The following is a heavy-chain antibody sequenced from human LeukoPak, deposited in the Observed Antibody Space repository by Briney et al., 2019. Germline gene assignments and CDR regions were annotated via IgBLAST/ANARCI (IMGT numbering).Heavy chain of an antibody. CDR3: ARVTAAGYYFDY. Sequence: GGSLRLSCAASGFTFSSYWVSWVRQAPGKGLEWVANIKQDGSEKYYVDSVKGRFTISRDNAKNSLYLQMNSLRAEDTAVYYCARVTAAGYYFDYWGQGTLVTVSS. CDR1: GFTFSSYW. J-gene: IGHJ4*02. CDR2: IKQDGSEK. D-gene: IGHD6-13*01. V-gene: IGHV3-7*01.